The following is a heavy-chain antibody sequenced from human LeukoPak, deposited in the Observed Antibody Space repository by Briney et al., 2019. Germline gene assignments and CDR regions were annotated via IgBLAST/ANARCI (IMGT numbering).Heavy chain of an antibody. CDR1: GFTFNKYA. J-gene: IGHJ4*02. V-gene: IGHV3-30*04. CDR3: ARDRHDDY. Sequence: QPGGSLRLSCAASGFTFNKYAIHWVRQAPGKGLKWVAVISYDGSNKYYADSVKGRFTISRDNSKNTVYLQMNSLRVEDTAVYYCARDRHDDYWGQGTLVTVSS. CDR2: ISYDGSNK.